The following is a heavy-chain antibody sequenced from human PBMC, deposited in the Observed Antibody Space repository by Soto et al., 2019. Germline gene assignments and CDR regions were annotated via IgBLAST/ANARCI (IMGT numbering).Heavy chain of an antibody. Sequence: PGGSLRLSCAASGFTFSSYAMHWVRQAPGKGLEWVAVISYDGSNKYYADSVKGRFTISRDNSKNTLYLQMNSLRVEDTAVYYCAKDRSSTSCYAFDYWGQGSLVTVSS. J-gene: IGHJ4*02. CDR1: GFTFSSYA. CDR3: AKDRSSTSCYAFDY. D-gene: IGHD2-2*01. CDR2: ISYDGSNK. V-gene: IGHV3-30-3*01.